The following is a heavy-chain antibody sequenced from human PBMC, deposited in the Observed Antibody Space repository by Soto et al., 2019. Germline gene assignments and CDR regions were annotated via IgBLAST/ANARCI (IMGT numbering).Heavy chain of an antibody. CDR1: GGCFSGDE. V-gene: IGHV4-34*01. J-gene: IGHJ6*01. Sequence: SRTVSLSCAVQGGCFSGDEWWWILLRLGKGLEWIGEINHSGSTNYNPSLKSRVTISVSTSKNQFSLKRSSVTAADTAVYYCARVKIFGVVNIRTHGLDVWGPGTTVT. CDR3: ARVKIFGVVNIRTHGLDV. D-gene: IGHD3-3*01. CDR2: INHSGST.